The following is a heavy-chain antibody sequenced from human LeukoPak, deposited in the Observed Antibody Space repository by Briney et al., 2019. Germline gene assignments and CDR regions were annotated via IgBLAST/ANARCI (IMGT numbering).Heavy chain of an antibody. J-gene: IGHJ6*02. Sequence: GGSLRLSCAASGFTFSSYWMSWVRQATGKGPEWVSAIGTAGDTYYPGSVKGRFTISRENAKNSLYLQMNSLRAGDTAVYYCARGLVSAAGTMDYYYYGMDVWGQGTTVTVSS. D-gene: IGHD6-13*01. CDR2: IGTAGDT. CDR3: ARGLVSAAGTMDYYYYGMDV. V-gene: IGHV3-13*01. CDR1: GFTFSSYW.